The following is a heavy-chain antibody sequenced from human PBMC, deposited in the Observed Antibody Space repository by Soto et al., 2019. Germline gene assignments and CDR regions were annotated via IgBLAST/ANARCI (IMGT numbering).Heavy chain of an antibody. J-gene: IGHJ4*02. V-gene: IGHV3-15*01. CDR2: AKRKAAGGAI. CDR3: TTGYGSDWYG. D-gene: IGHD6-19*01. CDR1: GITLDSAW. Sequence: EVQLVESGGGLVKPGGSLRLSCAASGITLDSAWVNWVRQAPGKGLEWVAQAKRKAAGGAIDYAAPVKGRFIISRDDSKYRAYLQMNSLKIEDTALYYCTTGYGSDWYGWGQGTLVTVSS.